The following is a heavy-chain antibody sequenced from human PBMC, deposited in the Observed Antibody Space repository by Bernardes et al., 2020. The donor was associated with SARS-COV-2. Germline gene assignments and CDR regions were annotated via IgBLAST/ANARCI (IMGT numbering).Heavy chain of an antibody. J-gene: IGHJ6*02. V-gene: IGHV3-21*01. D-gene: IGHD4-17*01. Sequence: GGSLRLSCEASGFTFNTYTMKWVRQAPGKGLEWVASISRSSTYIYYPDSVKGRFTISRDNGKNSLYLQLNSLRAEDTATYYCARIQTTVGGNPYPSYSSAMDVWGQGTTVTVSS. CDR2: ISRSSTYI. CDR1: GFTFNTYT. CDR3: ARIQTTVGGNPYPSYSSAMDV.